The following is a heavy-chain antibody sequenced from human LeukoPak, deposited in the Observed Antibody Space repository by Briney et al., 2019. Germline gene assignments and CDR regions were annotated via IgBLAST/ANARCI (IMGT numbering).Heavy chain of an antibody. Sequence: PSETLSLTCTVSGGSISSGGYYWSCIRLPPGKGLECIGNIYHSGSTYYNPSLKSRVTISVDRSKNQFSLKLSSVTAADTAVYYCAREFKYSSSVDAFDIWGQGTMVTVSS. CDR1: GGSISSGGYY. V-gene: IGHV4-30-2*01. CDR3: AREFKYSSSVDAFDI. CDR2: IYHSGST. J-gene: IGHJ3*02. D-gene: IGHD6-6*01.